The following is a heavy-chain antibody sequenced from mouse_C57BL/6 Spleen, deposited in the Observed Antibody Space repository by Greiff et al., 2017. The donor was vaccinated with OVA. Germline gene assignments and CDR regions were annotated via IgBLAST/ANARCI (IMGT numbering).Heavy chain of an antibody. D-gene: IGHD1-1*01. CDR3: AGNYGSSYGYYAMDY. CDR1: GFTFSDYG. CDR2: ISSGSSTI. V-gene: IGHV5-17*01. J-gene: IGHJ4*01. Sequence: EVMLVESGGGLVKPGGSLKLSCAASGFTFSDYGMHWVRQAPEKGLEWVAYISSGSSTIYYADTVKGRFTISRDNAKNTLFLQMTSLRSEDTAMYYCAGNYGSSYGYYAMDYWGQGTSVTVSS.